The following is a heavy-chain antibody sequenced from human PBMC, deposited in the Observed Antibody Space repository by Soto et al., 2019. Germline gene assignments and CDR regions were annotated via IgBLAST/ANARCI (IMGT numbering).Heavy chain of an antibody. CDR2: IYHSGST. CDR1: GGSISSSNW. J-gene: IGHJ4*02. Sequence: QVQLQESGPGLVKPSGTLSLTCAVSGGSISSSNWWSWVRQPPGKGLEWIGEIYHSGSTNYNPSLQGRVTLSVDKSKNQFSLKLSSVPPADTAVYYCARVGEPNPYYYDRSGYYFFDYWGQGTLVTVSS. CDR3: ARVGEPNPYYYDRSGYYFFDY. D-gene: IGHD3-22*01. V-gene: IGHV4-4*02.